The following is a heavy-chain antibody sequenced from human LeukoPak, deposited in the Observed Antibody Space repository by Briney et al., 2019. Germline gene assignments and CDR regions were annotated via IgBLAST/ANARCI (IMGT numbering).Heavy chain of an antibody. CDR2: IYYSGST. D-gene: IGHD4-23*01. CDR1: GGSISSGDYY. J-gene: IGHJ4*02. V-gene: IGHV4-30-4*01. CDR3: ARVNYVGPYYFDY. Sequence: SETLSLTCTVSGGSISSGDYYWSWIRQPPGKGLEWIGYIYYSGSTYYNPSLKSRVTISVDTSKNQFSLKLSSVTAADTAVYYCARVNYVGPYYFDYWGQGTLVTVSS.